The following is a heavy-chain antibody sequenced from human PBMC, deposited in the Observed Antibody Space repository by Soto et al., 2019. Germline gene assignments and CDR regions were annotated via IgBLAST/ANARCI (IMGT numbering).Heavy chain of an antibody. CDR1: GGSISSSNW. V-gene: IGHV4-4*02. CDR2: IYHSGST. J-gene: IGHJ4*02. Sequence: SETLSLTCAVSGGSISSSNWWSWVRQPPGKGLEWIGEIYHSGSTNYNPSLKSRVTISVDKSKNQFSLRLSSVTAADTAVYYCASRSPYYSSSTRPIDYWGQGTLVTVSS. D-gene: IGHD6-13*01. CDR3: ASRSPYYSSSTRPIDY.